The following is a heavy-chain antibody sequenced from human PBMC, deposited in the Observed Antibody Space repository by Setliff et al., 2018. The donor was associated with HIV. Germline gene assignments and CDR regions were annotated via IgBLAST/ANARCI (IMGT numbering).Heavy chain of an antibody. CDR1: GFTFRNYW. D-gene: IGHD4-4*01. V-gene: IGHV3-74*01. CDR2: IDGDGSGT. CDR3: VRDITTCWDV. Sequence: PGGSLRLSCAASGFTFRNYWMHWVRQAPGKGLVWVSRIDGDGSGTSYAGSVQGRFTISRDNAKNTLYLQMNSLRAEDTAVYYCVRDITTCWDVWGQGTTVTVSS. J-gene: IGHJ6*02.